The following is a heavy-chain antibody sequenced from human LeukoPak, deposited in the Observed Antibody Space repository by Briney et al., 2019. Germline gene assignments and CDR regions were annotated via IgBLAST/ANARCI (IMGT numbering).Heavy chain of an antibody. CDR1: GGSISSYY. Sequence: PSETLSLTCTVSGGSISSYYWSWIRQPPGKGLEWIGYIYYSGSTYYNPSLKSRVTISVDTSKNQFSLKLSSVTAADTAVYYCARHGTTLVPFGGVVNFGYWGQGTLVTVSS. V-gene: IGHV4-59*08. CDR3: ARHGTTLVPFGGVVNFGY. CDR2: IYYSGST. J-gene: IGHJ4*02. D-gene: IGHD3-16*01.